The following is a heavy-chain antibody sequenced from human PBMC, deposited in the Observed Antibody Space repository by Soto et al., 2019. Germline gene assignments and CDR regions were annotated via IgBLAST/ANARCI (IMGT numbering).Heavy chain of an antibody. V-gene: IGHV1-2*02. CDR3: AKGGAIVAAGTRVYLYNAMDV. CDR2: INPNIGGT. CDR1: GYTFTGYY. Sequence: SVKVSCKASGYTFTGYYMHWVRQAPGQGLGWMGWINPNIGGTNYAQKFQGRVTMTRHTSITTANMDLSRVRSPHTAEYYCAKGGAIVAAGTRVYLYNAMDVWGQGTTVTVSS. D-gene: IGHD1-26*01. J-gene: IGHJ6*01.